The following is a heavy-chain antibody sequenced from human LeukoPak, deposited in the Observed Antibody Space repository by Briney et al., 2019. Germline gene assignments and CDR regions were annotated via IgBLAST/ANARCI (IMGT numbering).Heavy chain of an antibody. Sequence: PSETLSLTCTVSGGSISSSSYYWGWIRQPPGTVLEWIGSIYYSGSTYYNPSLKSRVTISVDTSKNQFSLKLSSVTAADTAVYYCASMYSSGWYGRYFDLWGRGTLVTVSS. J-gene: IGHJ2*01. D-gene: IGHD6-19*01. CDR2: IYYSGST. CDR3: ASMYSSGWYGRYFDL. CDR1: GGSISSSSYY. V-gene: IGHV4-39*01.